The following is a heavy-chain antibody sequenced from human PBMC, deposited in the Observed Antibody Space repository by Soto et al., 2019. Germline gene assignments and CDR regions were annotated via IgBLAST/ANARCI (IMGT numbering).Heavy chain of an antibody. V-gene: IGHV3-74*01. CDR2: IDSDGSST. Sequence: WGSLRLACASSVFTFGSYWMNWVRQAPGKGLVWVSRIDSDGSSTTYADSVKGRFTTSRDNAKNTLYLQMSSLRVEDTSVYYCARGRTYGMDVWGQGTTVTVSS. CDR1: VFTFGSYW. CDR3: ARGRTYGMDV. J-gene: IGHJ6*01.